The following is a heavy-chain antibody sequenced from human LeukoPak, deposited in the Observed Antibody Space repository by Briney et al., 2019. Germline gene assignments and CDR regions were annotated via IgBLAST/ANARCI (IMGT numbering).Heavy chain of an antibody. J-gene: IGHJ4*02. V-gene: IGHV4-4*07. CDR3: AGGDFWSGFYNY. D-gene: IGHD3-3*01. Sequence: SETLSLTCAVSGGSISGYYWSWIRQPAGKGLEWIGRIYTSGTSNYNPSLKSRVTMSVDTSKNQFSLKLSSVTAADTAVYYCAGGDFWSGFYNYWGQGTLVTVSS. CDR2: IYTSGTS. CDR1: GGSISGYY.